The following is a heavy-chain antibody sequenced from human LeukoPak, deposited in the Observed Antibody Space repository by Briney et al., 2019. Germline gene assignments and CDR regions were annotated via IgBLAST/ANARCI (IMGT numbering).Heavy chain of an antibody. J-gene: IGHJ4*02. Sequence: SQTLSLTCTVSGGSISSGYYWGWIRQPPGKGLEWIGSIYHSGSTYYNPSLKSRVTISVDTSKNQFSLKLSSVTAADTAVYYCARVSSYDSSGYPPPPDYWGQGTLVTVSS. D-gene: IGHD3-22*01. CDR2: IYHSGST. V-gene: IGHV4-38-2*02. CDR1: GGSISSGYY. CDR3: ARVSSYDSSGYPPPPDY.